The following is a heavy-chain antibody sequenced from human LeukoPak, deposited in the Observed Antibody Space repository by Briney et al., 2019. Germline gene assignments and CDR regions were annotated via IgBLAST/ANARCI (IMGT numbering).Heavy chain of an antibody. Sequence: KPSETLSLICTVSGGSFSTFFWSWIRQRPGKGLEWIGYIYYSGTTNYNPSLKSRVTISVDMSKSQFSLTLSSVTAADTALYYCARHGPLYDIWSAQFYFDSWGQGTLVAVSS. V-gene: IGHV4-59*08. D-gene: IGHD3-3*01. J-gene: IGHJ4*02. CDR3: ARHGPLYDIWSAQFYFDS. CDR2: IYYSGTT. CDR1: GGSFSTFF.